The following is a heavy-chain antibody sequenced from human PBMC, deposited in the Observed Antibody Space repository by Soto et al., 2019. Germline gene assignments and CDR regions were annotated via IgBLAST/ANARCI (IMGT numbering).Heavy chain of an antibody. J-gene: IGHJ5*02. D-gene: IGHD3-9*01. CDR2: FYYSGST. Sequence: TAEPLSLTCTVSGGSISNYYWTWVRQPPGKGLEWIGYFYYSGSTNYNPSLESRVTISIDASKNQFSLKMKSVTAADTAVYYCVRDYLLTGFDPWGQGALVTVSS. CDR3: VRDYLLTGFDP. V-gene: IGHV4-59*01. CDR1: GGSISNYY.